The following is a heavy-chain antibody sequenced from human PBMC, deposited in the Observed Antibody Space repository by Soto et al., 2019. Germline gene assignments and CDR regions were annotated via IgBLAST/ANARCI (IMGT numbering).Heavy chain of an antibody. CDR3: GRGRSGELGVFY. CDR1: GYTFTGYY. V-gene: IGHV1-2*02. CDR2: ISPKSGGT. J-gene: IGHJ4*02. Sequence: QVPLVQSGAEVKESGASVKVSCKASGYTFTGYYIHWVRQAPGQGFEWVGEISPKSGGTRYAQKFQGRVTMTKDTSPTTVYRELSNMSADDTAVYYCGRGRSGELGVFYWGQVTLVTVHS. D-gene: IGHD1-7*01.